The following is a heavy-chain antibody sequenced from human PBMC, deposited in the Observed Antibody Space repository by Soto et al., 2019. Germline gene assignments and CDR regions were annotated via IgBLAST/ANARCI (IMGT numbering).Heavy chain of an antibody. CDR1: GVTVSSNY. D-gene: IGHD5-18*01. CDR2: IYSSGST. Sequence: EVPLVESGGGLVQPGGSLRLSCAASGVTVSSNYMSWVRQAPGKGLEWVSVIYSSGSTYYADSVKGRFTISRDNSKNTLYLQMNSLRAEDTAVYYCARHGYNYGGGYFDYWGQGTLVTVSS. CDR3: ARHGYNYGGGYFDY. J-gene: IGHJ4*02. V-gene: IGHV3-66*04.